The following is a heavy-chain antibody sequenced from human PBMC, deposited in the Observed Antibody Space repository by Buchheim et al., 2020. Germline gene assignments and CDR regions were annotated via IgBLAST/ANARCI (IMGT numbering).Heavy chain of an antibody. J-gene: IGHJ4*02. Sequence: QVQLVEFGGGVVQPGRSLRLSCAASGFTFSSYAMHWVRQAPGKGLEWVAVISYDGSNKYYADSVKGRFTISRDNSKNTLYLQMNSLRAEDTAVYYCAREKYYDSRPIDYWGQGTL. CDR3: AREKYYDSRPIDY. V-gene: IGHV3-30*04. CDR2: ISYDGSNK. D-gene: IGHD3-22*01. CDR1: GFTFSSYA.